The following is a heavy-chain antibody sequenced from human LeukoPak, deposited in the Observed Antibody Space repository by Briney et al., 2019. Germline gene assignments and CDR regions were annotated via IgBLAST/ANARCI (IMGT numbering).Heavy chain of an antibody. J-gene: IGHJ5*02. D-gene: IGHD6-19*01. Sequence: GGSLRLSCAASGFTVSSNYMSWVRQAPGKVLEWVSVIYSGGSTYYADSVKGRFTISRDNSKNTLYLQMNSLRAEDTAVYYCARDSSGGIIDPWGQGTLVTVSS. CDR1: GFTVSSNY. CDR2: IYSGGST. CDR3: ARDSSGGIIDP. V-gene: IGHV3-53*01.